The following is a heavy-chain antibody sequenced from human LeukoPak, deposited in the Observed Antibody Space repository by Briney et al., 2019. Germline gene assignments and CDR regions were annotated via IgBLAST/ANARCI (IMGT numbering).Heavy chain of an antibody. Sequence: SETLSLTCTVSGGSISSSSYYWGWIRQPPGKGLEWIGSISYSGSTYYNPSLKSRVTISVDTSKNQFSLKLSSVTAADTAVYYCAGFDYYDSSGFDYWGQGTLVTVSS. J-gene: IGHJ4*02. CDR2: ISYSGST. CDR3: AGFDYYDSSGFDY. V-gene: IGHV4-39*01. CDR1: GGSISSSSYY. D-gene: IGHD3-22*01.